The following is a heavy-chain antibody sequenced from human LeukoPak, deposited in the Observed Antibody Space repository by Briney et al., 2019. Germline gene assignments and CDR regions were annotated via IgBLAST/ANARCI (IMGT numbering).Heavy chain of an antibody. CDR1: GYNFTNLW. J-gene: IGHJ2*01. V-gene: IGHV5-51*01. D-gene: IGHD7-27*01. CDR2: LFPGYSET. Sequence: GESLKISCKASGYNFTNLWIGWVRPMSGKGLELMGVLFPGYSETRYSPSFQGQITISADKSMTNTYLQWSSLRASDTAMYYCAKMGTNWFFDLWGRGTLVTVSS. CDR3: AKMGTNWFFDL.